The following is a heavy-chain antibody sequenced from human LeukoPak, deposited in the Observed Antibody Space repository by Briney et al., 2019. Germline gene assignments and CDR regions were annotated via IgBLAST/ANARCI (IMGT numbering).Heavy chain of an antibody. D-gene: IGHD6-19*01. Sequence: PGGSLRLSCAASGFTFSNAWMSWVRQAPGKGVEWVGRIKRETDGGTTDYAAPVKGRFTISRDDSKNTLYLQMNSLKNEDTAVYYCTDYSSGWGAFDCWGQGTLVTVSS. CDR1: GFTFSNAW. V-gene: IGHV3-15*01. CDR3: TDYSSGWGAFDC. CDR2: IKRETDGGTT. J-gene: IGHJ4*02.